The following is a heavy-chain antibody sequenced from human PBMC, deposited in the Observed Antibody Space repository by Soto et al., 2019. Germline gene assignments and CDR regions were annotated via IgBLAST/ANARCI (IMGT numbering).Heavy chain of an antibody. V-gene: IGHV4-34*01. CDR1: GGSFSGYY. J-gene: IGHJ4*02. CDR3: ARLTPLYYYGSGSYYRY. CDR2: INHSGST. Sequence: SETLSLTCAVYGGSFSGYYWSWIRQPPGKGLEWIGEINHSGSTNYNPSLKSRVTISVDTSKNQFSLKLSSVTAADTAVYYCARLTPLYYYGSGSYYRYWGQGTLVTVSS. D-gene: IGHD3-10*01.